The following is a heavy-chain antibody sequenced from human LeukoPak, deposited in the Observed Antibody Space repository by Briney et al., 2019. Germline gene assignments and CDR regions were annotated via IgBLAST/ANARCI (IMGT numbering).Heavy chain of an antibody. V-gene: IGHV3-23*01. CDR3: AKDRGVTTGGYFDY. CDR1: GFTFSSYA. CDR2: ISGSGGST. D-gene: IGHD4-17*01. Sequence: GGSPRLSCAASGFTFSSYAMSWVRQAPGKGLEWVSAISGSGGSTYYADSVKGRFTISRDNSKNTLYLQMNSLRAEDTAVYYCAKDRGVTTGGYFDYWGQGTLVTVSS. J-gene: IGHJ4*02.